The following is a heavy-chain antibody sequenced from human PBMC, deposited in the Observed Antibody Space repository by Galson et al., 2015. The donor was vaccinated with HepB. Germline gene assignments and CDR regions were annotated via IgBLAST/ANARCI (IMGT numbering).Heavy chain of an antibody. Sequence: SLRLSCAASGFTFSSYGMHWVRQAPGKGLEWVAVISYDGSNQYYADSVKGRFTISRDNSQNTLYLQMNSLRAEDTAVYYCAKEDYPNYYDTSVERFFDYWGQGTLVTVSS. CDR2: ISYDGSNQ. J-gene: IGHJ4*02. CDR3: AKEDYPNYYDTSVERFFDY. V-gene: IGHV3-30*18. CDR1: GFTFSSYG. D-gene: IGHD3-22*01.